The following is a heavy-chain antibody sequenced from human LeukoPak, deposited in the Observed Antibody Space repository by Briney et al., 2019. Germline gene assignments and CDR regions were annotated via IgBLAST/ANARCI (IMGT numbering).Heavy chain of an antibody. V-gene: IGHV3-48*03. CDR2: ISSSGSTI. Sequence: GGSLRLSCAASGFTFSSYEMNWVRQAPGKGLEWVSYISSSGSTIYYADSVKGRFTISRDNSKNTLYLQMNSLRAEDTAVYYCANTAAGYYYYMDVWGKGTTVTISS. CDR3: ANTAAGYYYYMDV. D-gene: IGHD6-25*01. J-gene: IGHJ6*03. CDR1: GFTFSSYE.